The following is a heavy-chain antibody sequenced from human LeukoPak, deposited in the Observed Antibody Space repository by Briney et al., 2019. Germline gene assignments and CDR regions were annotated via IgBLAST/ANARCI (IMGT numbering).Heavy chain of an antibody. CDR1: GGSINSYY. Sequence: SETLSLTCTVSGGSINSYYWSWIRQPPGKGLEWIGYIYYSGSTNYNPSLKSRVTISVDTSKNQFSLKLSSVTAADTAVYYCARSPGRYSSSWSFDPWGQGTLVTVSS. CDR2: IYYSGST. D-gene: IGHD6-13*01. J-gene: IGHJ5*02. CDR3: ARSPGRYSSSWSFDP. V-gene: IGHV4-59*01.